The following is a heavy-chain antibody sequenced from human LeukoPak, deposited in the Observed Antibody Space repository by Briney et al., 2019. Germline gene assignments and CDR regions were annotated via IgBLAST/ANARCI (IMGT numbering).Heavy chain of an antibody. D-gene: IGHD2-2*01. Sequence: GGSLRLSCAASGFSFRSYGMHWVRQAPGKGLEWVAFIRYDGSNKYYADSVKGRFTISRDNSKNTLYLQMNSLRAEDTAVYYCAKDSVLPMPLDYWGQGTLVTVSS. CDR3: AKDSVLPMPLDY. V-gene: IGHV3-30*02. J-gene: IGHJ4*02. CDR1: GFSFRSYG. CDR2: IRYDGSNK.